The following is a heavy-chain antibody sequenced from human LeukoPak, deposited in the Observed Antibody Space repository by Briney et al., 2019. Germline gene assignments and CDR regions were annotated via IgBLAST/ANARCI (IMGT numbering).Heavy chain of an antibody. V-gene: IGHV4-59*01. D-gene: IGHD1-26*01. CDR3: ARGPWDLLLNY. Sequence: SETLSLTCTVSGGSISSYYWSWIRQPPGKGLERIGYIYYRGTTNYNPSLKSRVTISIDTSKNQFSLKLSSVTAADTAVYYCARGPWDLLLNYWGQGTLVTVSS. J-gene: IGHJ4*02. CDR1: GGSISSYY. CDR2: IYYRGTT.